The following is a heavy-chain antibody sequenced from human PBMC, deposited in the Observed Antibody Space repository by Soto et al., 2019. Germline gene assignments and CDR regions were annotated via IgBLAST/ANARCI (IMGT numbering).Heavy chain of an antibody. CDR2: ISGSGGST. Sequence: EVQLLESGGGLVQPGGSLRLSCAASGFAFSSYAMSWVRQAPGKGLEWVSAISGSGGSTYYADSVKGRFTISRDNSKNTLYLQMDSLRAEDPAVYYCAKERAWGSSWAGTLVLWGQGTLVTVSS. J-gene: IGHJ4*02. CDR3: AKERAWGSSWAGTLVL. D-gene: IGHD6-13*01. V-gene: IGHV3-23*01. CDR1: GFAFSSYA.